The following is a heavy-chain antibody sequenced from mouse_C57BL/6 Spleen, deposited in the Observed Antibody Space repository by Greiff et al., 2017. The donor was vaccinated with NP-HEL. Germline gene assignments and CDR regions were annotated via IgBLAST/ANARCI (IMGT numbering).Heavy chain of an antibody. CDR1: GYAFSSSW. Sequence: LVKPGASVKISCKASGYAFSSSWMNWVKQRPGKGLEWIGRIYPGDGDTNYNGKFKGKATLTADKSSSTAYMQLSSLTSEDSAVYFCAKIYYGSSPFDYWGQGTTLTVSS. D-gene: IGHD1-1*01. J-gene: IGHJ2*01. CDR2: IYPGDGDT. CDR3: AKIYYGSSPFDY. V-gene: IGHV1-82*01.